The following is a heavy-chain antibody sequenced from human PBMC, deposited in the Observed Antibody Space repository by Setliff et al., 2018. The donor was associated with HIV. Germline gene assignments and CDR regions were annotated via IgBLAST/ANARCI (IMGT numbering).Heavy chain of an antibody. J-gene: IGHJ4*02. CDR3: AREFRTGTYYFDY. CDR2: IYYSGST. Sequence: SETLSLTCTVSGGSISSGAYYWSWIRQHPGKGLEWIGYIYYSGSTYYNPSLKSRVTISIDTSKNQFSLKLSSVTAADTAVYYCAREFRTGTYYFDYWGQGTLVTSPQ. CDR1: GGSISSGAYY. D-gene: IGHD1-7*01. V-gene: IGHV4-31*03.